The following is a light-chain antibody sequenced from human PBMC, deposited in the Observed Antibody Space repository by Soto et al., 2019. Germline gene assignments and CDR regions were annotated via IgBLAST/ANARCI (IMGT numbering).Light chain of an antibody. V-gene: IGKV3-11*01. CDR3: QQHDNWPQT. J-gene: IGKJ1*01. Sequence: EILLTQSPATKCLPPVQRDTLSCRASQSISTFLAWYQHRPGQAPRLLIYDASDRATGIPARFSGSGSGTDFTLTISSLEPEDSAFYDCQQHDNWPQTFGQGTKLEIK. CDR2: DAS. CDR1: QSISTF.